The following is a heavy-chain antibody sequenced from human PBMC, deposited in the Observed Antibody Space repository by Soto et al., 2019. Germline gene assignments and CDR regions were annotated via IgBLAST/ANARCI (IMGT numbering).Heavy chain of an antibody. Sequence: ASVKVSCKTSGYTFTSYAMHWVRQAPGQRLEWMGWINAGNGNTKYSQKFQGRVTITRDTSASTAYMELSSLRSEDTAVYYCARADCSSTSCYYHYYGMDVWGQGTTVTV. J-gene: IGHJ6*02. CDR1: GYTFTSYA. D-gene: IGHD2-2*01. CDR3: ARADCSSTSCYYHYYGMDV. V-gene: IGHV1-3*01. CDR2: INAGNGNT.